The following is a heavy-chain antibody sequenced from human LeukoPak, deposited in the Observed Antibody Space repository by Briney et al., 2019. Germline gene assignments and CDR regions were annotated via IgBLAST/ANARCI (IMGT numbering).Heavy chain of an antibody. D-gene: IGHD6-19*01. CDR1: GYSITSGYY. J-gene: IGHJ4*02. Sequence: SETLSLTCTVSGYSITSGYYWGWIRQPPGKGLEWIGEIYHSGSTNYNPSLKSRVTISVDKSKNQFSLKLSSVTAADTAVYYCARDLKVAGSSDYWGQGTLVTVSS. CDR3: ARDLKVAGSSDY. CDR2: IYHSGST. V-gene: IGHV4-38-2*02.